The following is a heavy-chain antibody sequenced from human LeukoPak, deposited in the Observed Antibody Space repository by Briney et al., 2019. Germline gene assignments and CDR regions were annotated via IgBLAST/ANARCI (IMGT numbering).Heavy chain of an antibody. CDR3: AVTYSSGYYYTSAHDAFDI. Sequence: ASVKVSCKASGCTFSSYAISWVRQAPGQGLERMGRIIPNLGVANYAQKFQGRVTITADKSTSTAYMELSSLRSEDTAVYYCAVTYSSGYYYTSAHDAFDIWGQGTMVTVSS. CDR2: IIPNLGVA. D-gene: IGHD3-22*01. V-gene: IGHV1-69*04. J-gene: IGHJ3*02. CDR1: GCTFSSYA.